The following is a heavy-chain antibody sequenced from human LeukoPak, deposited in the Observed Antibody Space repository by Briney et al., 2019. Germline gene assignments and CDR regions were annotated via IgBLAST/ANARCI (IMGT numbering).Heavy chain of an antibody. CDR1: GYTFTGYY. Sequence: ASVKVSCKASGYTFTGYYMHWVRQAPGQGLEWMGWINPNSGGTNYAQKFQGRVTMTRDTSISTAYMELSRLRSDDTAVYYCARVGTYYYDSSGYYDDGYYMDVWGKGTTVTVSS. CDR3: ARVGTYYYDSSGYYDDGYYMDV. J-gene: IGHJ6*03. CDR2: INPNSGGT. D-gene: IGHD3-22*01. V-gene: IGHV1-2*02.